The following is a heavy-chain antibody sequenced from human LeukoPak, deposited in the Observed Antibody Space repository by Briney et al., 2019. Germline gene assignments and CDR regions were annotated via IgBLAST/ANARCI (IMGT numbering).Heavy chain of an antibody. CDR2: ISAYDGST. CDR3: ARDQGSGSYYPRFDY. J-gene: IGHJ4*02. V-gene: IGHV1-18*01. Sequence: GASVKVSCKASGYSFTTYGISWVRQAPGQGLEWMGWISAYDGSTNYAQQFQGRVTLTIDTSTTTAYVELRSLRSDDTAIYYCARDQGSGSYYPRFDYWGQGAPVTVSS. D-gene: IGHD3-10*01. CDR1: GYSFTTYG.